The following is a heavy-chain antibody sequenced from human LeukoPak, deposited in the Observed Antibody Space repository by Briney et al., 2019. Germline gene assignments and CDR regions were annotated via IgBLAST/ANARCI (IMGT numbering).Heavy chain of an antibody. Sequence: GGSLRLSCAASGFTFSSYWMSWVRQAPGKGLEWVANIKQDGSEKYYVDSVKGRFTISRDNAKNSLYLQMNSLRAEDTAVYYCARDRYSSSWYSSDYYYGMDVWGQGTTVTVSS. D-gene: IGHD6-13*01. J-gene: IGHJ6*02. CDR1: GFTFSSYW. V-gene: IGHV3-7*01. CDR2: IKQDGSEK. CDR3: ARDRYSSSWYSSDYYYGMDV.